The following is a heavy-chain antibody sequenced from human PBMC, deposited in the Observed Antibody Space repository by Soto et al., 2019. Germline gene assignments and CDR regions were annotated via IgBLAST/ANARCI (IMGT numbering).Heavy chain of an antibody. CDR1: GFTFSAYS. CDR3: AREGLNTYNEYYFDS. D-gene: IGHD1-1*01. Sequence: GGSLRLSCAASGFTFSAYSMNWVRQAPGKGLEWVSSISGSGNYTHYADFLRGRFTISRDNAKTSLYLQMNSLRAEDTAVYYCAREGLNTYNEYYFDSWGQGTVVTVSS. V-gene: IGHV3-21*01. CDR2: ISGSGNYT. J-gene: IGHJ4*02.